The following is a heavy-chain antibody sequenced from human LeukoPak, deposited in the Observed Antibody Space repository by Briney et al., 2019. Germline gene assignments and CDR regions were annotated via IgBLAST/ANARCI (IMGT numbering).Heavy chain of an antibody. J-gene: IGHJ4*02. Sequence: SETLSLTCSVSGGSVSIGTYYWSWIRQPPGKGLEWIGYIWNSGSTKYNPSFKRRVTISVDTSKNQFSLKLSSVTAADTAVYYCAREAAYYNSGSRPIDSWGQGTLVTVSS. V-gene: IGHV4-61*01. CDR2: IWNSGST. CDR1: GGSVSIGTYY. D-gene: IGHD3-10*01. CDR3: AREAAYYNSGSRPIDS.